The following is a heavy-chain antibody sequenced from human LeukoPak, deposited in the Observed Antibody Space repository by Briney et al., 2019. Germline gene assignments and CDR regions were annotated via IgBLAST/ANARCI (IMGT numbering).Heavy chain of an antibody. CDR2: ISSNGGNT. CDR1: GFTFSSYA. Sequence: GGALRLSCAASGFTFSSYAMDWVRQAPGKGLEHVSAISSNGGNTYYANSVKGRFTISRDNSKNTLYLQMNSLRAEDTAVYCCARDRGLSCSGGSCYSVYFGYWGQGTLVTVSS. D-gene: IGHD2-15*01. J-gene: IGHJ4*02. CDR3: ARDRGLSCSGGSCYSVYFGY. V-gene: IGHV3-64*01.